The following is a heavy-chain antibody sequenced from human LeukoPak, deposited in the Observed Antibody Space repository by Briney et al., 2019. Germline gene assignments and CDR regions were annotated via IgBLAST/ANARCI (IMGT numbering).Heavy chain of an antibody. J-gene: IGHJ5*01. Sequence: SETLSLTCAVSGYSISSGYYWGWIRQPPGKGLEWIGSIYHSGSTYYNPSLKSRVSISVDTSKNQFSLKLSSVTAADTAVYYCARVLGGYGSGSVGDNWFDSWGQGTLVTVSS. CDR3: ARVLGGYGSGSVGDNWFDS. D-gene: IGHD3-10*01. CDR2: IYHSGST. V-gene: IGHV4-38-2*01. CDR1: GYSISSGYY.